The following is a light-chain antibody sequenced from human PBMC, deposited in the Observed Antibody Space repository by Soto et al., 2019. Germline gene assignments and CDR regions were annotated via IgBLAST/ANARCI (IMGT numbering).Light chain of an antibody. CDR3: SSYTTSSTLV. V-gene: IGLV2-14*03. CDR2: DVT. J-gene: IGLJ2*01. Sequence: QSALTQPASVSGSPGQSITISCTGTTYDIGYYDYVSWYQQHPGIAPKLIIYDVTYRPSGASDRFSGSKSGNTASLTISGLQAEDDAEYYCSSYTTSSTLVFGGGTKLTVL. CDR1: TYDIGYYDY.